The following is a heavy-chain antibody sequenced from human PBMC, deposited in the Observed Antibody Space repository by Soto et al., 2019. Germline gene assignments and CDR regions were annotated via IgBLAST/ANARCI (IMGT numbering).Heavy chain of an antibody. V-gene: IGHV1-18*04. Sequence: APVKGSFKASGYTFTSYGISWVRQAPGQGLDCIGWISAYNGNTNYAQKLQGRVTMTTDTSTSTAYMELRSLRSDDTAVYYCAREKGGPGIGFYYYYYGMDVWGQGTTVTVSS. J-gene: IGHJ6*02. CDR3: AREKGGPGIGFYYYYYGMDV. CDR1: GYTFTSYG. CDR2: ISAYNGNT. D-gene: IGHD3-10*01.